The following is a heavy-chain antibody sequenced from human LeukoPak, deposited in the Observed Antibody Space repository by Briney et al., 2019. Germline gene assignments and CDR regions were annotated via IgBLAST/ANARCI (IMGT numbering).Heavy chain of an antibody. CDR1: SYSISSGYY. V-gene: IGHV4-38-2*02. CDR2: IYHSGST. CDR3: ARDEYTIFGVVAPGTFDI. D-gene: IGHD3-3*01. J-gene: IGHJ3*02. Sequence: SETLSLTCAVSSYSISSGYYWGWIRQPPGKGLEWIGSIYHSGSTYYNPSLKSRVTISVDTTKNQFSLKLSSVTAADTAIYYCARDEYTIFGVVAPGTFDIWGQGTMVTVSS.